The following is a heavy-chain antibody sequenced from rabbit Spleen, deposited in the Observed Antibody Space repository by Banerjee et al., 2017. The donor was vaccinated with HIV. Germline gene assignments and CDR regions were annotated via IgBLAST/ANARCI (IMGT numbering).Heavy chain of an antibody. V-gene: IGHV1S45*01. D-gene: IGHD1-1*01. J-gene: IGHJ2*01. CDR3: ARNYVNAFDP. CDR2: IDTNDGDT. Sequence: LEESGGGLVKPGGTLTLTCTVSGFSFSSNWICWVRQAPGKGLEWIACIDTNDGDTDYANWPKGRFTISKTSSTTVTLQMTSLTAADTATYFCARNYVNAFDPWGQGTRVTVS. CDR1: GFSFSSNW.